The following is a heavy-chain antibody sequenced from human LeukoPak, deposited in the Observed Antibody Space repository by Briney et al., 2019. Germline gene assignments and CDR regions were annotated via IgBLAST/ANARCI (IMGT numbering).Heavy chain of an antibody. J-gene: IGHJ4*02. D-gene: IGHD5-24*01. V-gene: IGHV1-69*04. CDR2: IIPILGIA. Sequence: GASVKVSCKASGYTFTSYGISWVRQAPGQGLEWMGRIIPILGIANYAQKFQGRVTITADKSTSTAYMELSSLRSEDTAVYYCARGISRDGYNMDYWGQGTLVTVSS. CDR3: ARGISRDGYNMDY. CDR1: GYTFTSYG.